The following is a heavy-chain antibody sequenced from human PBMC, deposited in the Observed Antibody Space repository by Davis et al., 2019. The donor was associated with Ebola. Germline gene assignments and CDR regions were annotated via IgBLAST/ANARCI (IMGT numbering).Heavy chain of an antibody. D-gene: IGHD3-16*01. J-gene: IGHJ4*02. CDR2: ISAYNGNT. V-gene: IGHV1-18*01. Sequence: ASVKVSCKASGYTFTSYGISWVRQAPAQGLEWMGWISAYNGNTNYAQKLQGRVTMTTDTSTSTAYMELRSLKSDDTAVYYCARDPGGMSVARFDYWGQGTLVTFSS. CDR3: ARDPGGMSVARFDY. CDR1: GYTFTSYG.